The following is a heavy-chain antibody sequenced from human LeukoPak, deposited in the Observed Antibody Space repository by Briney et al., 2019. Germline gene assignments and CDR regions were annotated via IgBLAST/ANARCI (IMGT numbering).Heavy chain of an antibody. V-gene: IGHV3-53*01. CDR1: GFTVSSNY. D-gene: IGHD7-27*01. CDR3: ASKLGFDAFDI. J-gene: IGHJ3*02. CDR2: IYSGGST. Sequence: GGSLRLSCAASGFTVSSNYMSWVRQAPGKGLEWVSVIYSGGSTYYADSVKGRFTISRDNSENTLYLQMNTLRAEDTAVYYCASKLGFDAFDIWGQGIMVTVSS.